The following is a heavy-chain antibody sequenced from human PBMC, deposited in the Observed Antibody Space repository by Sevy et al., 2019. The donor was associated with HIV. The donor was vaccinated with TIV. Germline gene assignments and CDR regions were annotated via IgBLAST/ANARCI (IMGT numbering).Heavy chain of an antibody. V-gene: IGHV3-21*01. CDR1: GFTFSNYN. CDR2: ITSSSDYI. J-gene: IGHJ4*02. CDR3: ARDRRTLNYYASSGYNYYFDY. D-gene: IGHD3-22*01. Sequence: RGSLRLSCAASGFTFSNYNMNWVRQAPGKGLEWVSSITSSSDYIYDADSVKGRFTISRDNAKNSLYLQMNSLRAEDTAVYYCARDRRTLNYYASSGYNYYFDYWGQGTLVTVSS.